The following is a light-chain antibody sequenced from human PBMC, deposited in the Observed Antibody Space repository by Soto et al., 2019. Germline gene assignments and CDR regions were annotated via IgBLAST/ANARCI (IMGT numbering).Light chain of an antibody. CDR1: QSVRSRY. J-gene: IGKJ2*01. Sequence: EIVLTQSPGTLSLSPGERATLSCRASQSVRSRYLAWYQQKPGQAPRLLIYGASSRATGIPDRFSGSGSGTDFTLTITRLEPEDFAVYYCQQYGGSPPVTFGPGTKLEIK. CDR3: QQYGGSPPVT. V-gene: IGKV3-20*01. CDR2: GAS.